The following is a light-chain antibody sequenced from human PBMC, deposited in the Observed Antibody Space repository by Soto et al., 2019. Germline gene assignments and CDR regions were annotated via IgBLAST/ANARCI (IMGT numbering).Light chain of an antibody. V-gene: IGLV2-14*01. CDR3: SSYSSSTVRYV. J-gene: IGLJ1*01. CDR1: SSDVGSYDF. Sequence: QSVLTQPASVSGSPGQSITMSCTGTSSDVGSYDFVSWYQQHPGKAPKLLIYDVSNRPSGVSARFSGSKSDNTASLTISGLQAEDDADYFCSSYSSSTVRYVFGSGTKLTVL. CDR2: DVS.